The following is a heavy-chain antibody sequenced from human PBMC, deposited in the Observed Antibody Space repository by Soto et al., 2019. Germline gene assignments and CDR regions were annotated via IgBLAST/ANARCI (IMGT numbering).Heavy chain of an antibody. CDR1: GFTFSRYW. Sequence: GGSLRLSCATSGFTFSRYWMTWVRQVPGKGLEWVANINQDGTEKYYLASVKGRFTISRDNAKDSLDLQMNALSADDTAVYYCAKAPDGSGREYYCDYWGQGTLVTVSS. V-gene: IGHV3-7*01. CDR2: INQDGTEK. D-gene: IGHD3-10*01. CDR3: AKAPDGSGREYYCDY. J-gene: IGHJ4*02.